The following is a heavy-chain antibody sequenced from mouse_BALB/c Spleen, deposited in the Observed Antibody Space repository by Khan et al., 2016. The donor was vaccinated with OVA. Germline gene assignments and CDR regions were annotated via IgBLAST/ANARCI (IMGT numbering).Heavy chain of an antibody. CDR1: GYSFVNYW. Sequence: QVQLQQSGAELAKPGASVKMSCKASGYSFVNYWIHWVKQRPGQGLEWIGYINPSTGYTEYNQNFREKATLTADKSSSTAYMQLSSLTSEDSAVYHCTRLGKSYGSTCDCWGQGTTLTVSS. D-gene: IGHD1-1*01. V-gene: IGHV1-7*01. CDR3: TRLGKSYGSTCDC. J-gene: IGHJ2*01. CDR2: INPSTGYT.